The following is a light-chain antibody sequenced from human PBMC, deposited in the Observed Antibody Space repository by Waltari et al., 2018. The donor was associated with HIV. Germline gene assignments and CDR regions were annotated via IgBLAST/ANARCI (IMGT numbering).Light chain of an antibody. J-gene: IGKJ4*01. CDR2: SGF. Sequence: DVQLTQSPSSVSISVGDRVSITCQAKQEIKSNLNWDQQKPGKSPRLLVYSGFRLYDGVPSRFSGSGSGTEYSLTIADLQPEDFGIYYCLQYDNPPFTFGGGTSVEVK. CDR3: LQYDNPPFT. V-gene: IGKV1-33*01. CDR1: QEIKSN.